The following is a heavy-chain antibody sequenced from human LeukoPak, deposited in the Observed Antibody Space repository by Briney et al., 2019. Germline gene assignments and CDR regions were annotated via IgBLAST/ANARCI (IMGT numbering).Heavy chain of an antibody. CDR1: GGTFSSYA. CDR2: IIPILGIV. Sequence: SVKVSCKASGGTFSSYAISWVRQAPGQGLEWMGRIIPILGIVNYAQKFQGRVTITADKSTSTAYMELSSLRSEDTAVYYCASQYYDILTGDYTPADYWGQGTLVTVSS. V-gene: IGHV1-69*04. D-gene: IGHD3-9*01. CDR3: ASQYYDILTGDYTPADY. J-gene: IGHJ4*02.